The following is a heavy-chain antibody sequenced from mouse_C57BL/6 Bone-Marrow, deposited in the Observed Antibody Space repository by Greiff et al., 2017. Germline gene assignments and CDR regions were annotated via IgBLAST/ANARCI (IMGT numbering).Heavy chain of an antibody. CDR3: ARGLTWFAY. D-gene: IGHD1-3*01. CDR1: GYTFTSYW. Sequence: VQLQQPGAELVKPGASVKMSCKASGYTFTSYWITWVKQRPGQGLEWIGEIDPSDSYTNYNQKFKGKSTLTVDKSSSTAYMQLSSLTSEDSAVYYCARGLTWFAYWGQGTLVTVSA. J-gene: IGHJ3*01. V-gene: IGHV1-69*01. CDR2: IDPSDSYT.